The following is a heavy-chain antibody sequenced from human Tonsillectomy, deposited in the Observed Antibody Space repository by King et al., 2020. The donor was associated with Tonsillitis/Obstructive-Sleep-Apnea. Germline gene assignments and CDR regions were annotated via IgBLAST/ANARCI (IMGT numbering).Heavy chain of an antibody. CDR2: ISFDGTKK. CDR1: GFTFSLYA. Sequence: VQLVESGGGVVQPGTSLRLSCAASGFTFSLYAMHWVRQAPGKGLEWVALISFDGTKKYYADSVKGRFAISRDSSQNTLYLQLNSLRAGDTAVYYCARDYVSPNWFDPWGQGTLVTVSS. V-gene: IGHV3-30*09. D-gene: IGHD3-16*01. J-gene: IGHJ5*02. CDR3: ARDYVSPNWFDP.